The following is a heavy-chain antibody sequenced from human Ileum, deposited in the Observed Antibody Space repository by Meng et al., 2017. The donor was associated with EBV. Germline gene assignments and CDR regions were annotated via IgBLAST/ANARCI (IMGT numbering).Heavy chain of an antibody. J-gene: IGHJ4*02. CDR3: ARSPYSGSALPFFDY. Sequence: QVERQEAVPGLVKPSQTLSLTCTVPAGSVISPDYYWSWIRQPPEKGLEWIGYIYYSGSTYYNPSLKSRVSISGDTSNKQFSLKLTSVTAADTAVYYCARSPYSGSALPFFDYWGQGSLVTVSS. CDR2: IYYSGST. V-gene: IGHV4-30-4*01. CDR1: AGSVISPDYY. D-gene: IGHD1-26*01.